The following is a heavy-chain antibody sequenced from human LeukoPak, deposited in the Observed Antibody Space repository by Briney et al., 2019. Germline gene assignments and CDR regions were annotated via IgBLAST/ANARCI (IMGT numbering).Heavy chain of an antibody. D-gene: IGHD6-19*01. CDR1: GGSISSSSYY. J-gene: IGHJ4*02. V-gene: IGHV4-39*07. Sequence: SETLSLTCTVSGGSISSSSYYWGWIRQPPGKGLEWIGSIYYSGSTYYNPSLKSRVTISVDTSKNQFSLKLSSVTAADAAVYYCAREHGGWSDWFDYWGQGTLVTVSS. CDR2: IYYSGST. CDR3: AREHGGWSDWFDY.